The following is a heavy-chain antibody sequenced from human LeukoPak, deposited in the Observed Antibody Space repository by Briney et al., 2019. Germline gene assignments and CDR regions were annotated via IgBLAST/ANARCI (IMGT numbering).Heavy chain of an antibody. V-gene: IGHV3-30*03. J-gene: IGHJ4*02. D-gene: IGHD3-10*01. Sequence: GGSLRLSCAASGFTFSSYGMHWVRQAPGKGLEWVAVISYDGSNKYYADSVKGRFTISRDNSKNTLYLQMNSLRAEDTAVYYCARDSWFGESAAYWGQGTLVTVSS. CDR1: GFTFSSYG. CDR2: ISYDGSNK. CDR3: ARDSWFGESAAY.